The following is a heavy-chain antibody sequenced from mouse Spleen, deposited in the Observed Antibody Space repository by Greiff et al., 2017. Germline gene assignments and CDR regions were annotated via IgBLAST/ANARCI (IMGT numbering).Heavy chain of an antibody. CDR1: GYTFTDYY. Sequence: VQRVESGAELVRPGASVKLSCKASGYTFTDYYINWVKQRPGQGLEWIARIYPGSGNTYYNEKFKGKATLTAEKSSSTAYMQLSSLTSEDSAVYFCARLQGTGSSSFAYWGQGTLVTVSA. D-gene: IGHD1-1*01. CDR3: ARLQGTGSSSFAY. J-gene: IGHJ3*01. V-gene: IGHV1-76*01. CDR2: IYPGSGNT.